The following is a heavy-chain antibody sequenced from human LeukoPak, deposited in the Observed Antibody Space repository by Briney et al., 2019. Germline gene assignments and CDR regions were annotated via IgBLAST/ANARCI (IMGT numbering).Heavy chain of an antibody. V-gene: IGHV3-30*02. J-gene: IGHJ4*02. D-gene: IGHD3-3*01. CDR2: IWYDGSNK. Sequence: GGSLRLSCAASGFTFSSYGMHWVRQASGKGLEWVAVIWYDGSNKYYADSVKGRFTISRDNSKNTLYLQMNSLRAEDTAVYYCAKGADFWSGYHRGDPFDYWGQGTLVTVSS. CDR1: GFTFSSYG. CDR3: AKGADFWSGYHRGDPFDY.